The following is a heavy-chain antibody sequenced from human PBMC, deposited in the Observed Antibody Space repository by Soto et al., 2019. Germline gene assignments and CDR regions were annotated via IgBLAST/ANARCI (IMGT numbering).Heavy chain of an antibody. CDR1: GGSFSGYY. Sequence: QVQLQQWCAGLLEPSETLSRTCAVYGGSFSGYYWSWIRQPPGKGLEWIGEIKHRGSTNYNPSLKRRVIISVDTAKNQFALKLSSVTAADTAVYYCARLYGSRGPFDDWGQGTLGTVSS. V-gene: IGHV4-34*01. CDR3: ARLYGSRGPFDD. J-gene: IGHJ4*02. D-gene: IGHD6-13*01. CDR2: IKHRGST.